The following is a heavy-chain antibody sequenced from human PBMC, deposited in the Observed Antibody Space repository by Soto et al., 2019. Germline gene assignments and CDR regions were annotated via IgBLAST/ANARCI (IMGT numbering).Heavy chain of an antibody. CDR3: TRHAIGVVVPAAIRN. J-gene: IGHJ4*02. Sequence: SETLSLTCAVSGGSISSSSYYWDWIRQPPGKGLEWTGTIYYTGTSNYNPSLKSRVTISVDTSKNQFSLNLSSVTAADTAVYYCTRHAIGVVVPAAIRNWGQGSLVTVSS. CDR1: GGSISSSSYY. CDR2: IYYTGTS. D-gene: IGHD2-15*01. V-gene: IGHV4-39*01.